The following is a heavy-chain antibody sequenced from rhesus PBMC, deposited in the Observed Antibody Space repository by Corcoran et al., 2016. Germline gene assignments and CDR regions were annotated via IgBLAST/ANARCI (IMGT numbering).Heavy chain of an antibody. V-gene: IGHV4-160*01. CDR2: IDSSGTT. J-gene: IGHJ1*01. CDR1: GGSISGYW. CDR3: ARFRVHEKYFEF. D-gene: IGHD1-1*01. Sequence: QLQLQESGPGLVKPSETLSLTCAVSGGSISGYWWSWIRQPPGKGLEWIGRIDSSGTTDDNPSLRSRVPISRDTSKNQFSLKLSSVTAADTAVYYCARFRVHEKYFEFWGQGALVTVSS.